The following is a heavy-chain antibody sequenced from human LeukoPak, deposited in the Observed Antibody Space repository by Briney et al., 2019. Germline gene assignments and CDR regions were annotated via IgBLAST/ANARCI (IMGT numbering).Heavy chain of an antibody. J-gene: IGHJ6*03. CDR1: GFTFSSYA. V-gene: IGHV3-23*01. CDR3: AKGKGRYYGSGSQYYMDV. Sequence: GGSLRLSCAASGFTFSSYAMSWVRQAPGKGLEWVSAISGSGGSTYYADSVKGRFTISRDNSKNTLYLQMNSLRAEDTAVYYCAKGKGRYYGSGSQYYMDVWGKGTTVTVSS. CDR2: ISGSGGST. D-gene: IGHD3-10*01.